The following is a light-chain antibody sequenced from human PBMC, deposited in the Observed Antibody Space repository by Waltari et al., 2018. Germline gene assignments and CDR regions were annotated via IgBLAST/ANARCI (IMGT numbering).Light chain of an antibody. Sequence: QSVLTQPPSVSGAPGQRVLITCAGSASHGGAGYDVPWYQQVPGRAPTLLINGNTKRPSGVPERFSGSRSATSASLAITGLQAEDEADYYCQSYDSNLGGSVFGAGTKVSVL. CDR3: QSYDSNLGGSV. CDR1: ASHGGAGYD. J-gene: IGLJ1*01. V-gene: IGLV1-40*01. CDR2: GNT.